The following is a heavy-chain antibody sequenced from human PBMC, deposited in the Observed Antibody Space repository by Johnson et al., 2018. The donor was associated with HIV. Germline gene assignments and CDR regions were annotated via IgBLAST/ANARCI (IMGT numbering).Heavy chain of an antibody. D-gene: IGHD3-10*01. CDR3: AKEGRDAFDI. J-gene: IGHJ3*02. Sequence: VQLVESGGGVVQPGRSLRLSCAASGFTFSNVWMSWVRQTPGKGLEWVGRIKSKTDGGTTDYAAPVKGRFTISRDNSENTLYLQMNSLRAEDSALYYCAKEGRDAFDIWGQGTTVTVSS. V-gene: IGHV3-15*05. CDR2: IKSKTDGGTT. CDR1: GFTFSNVW.